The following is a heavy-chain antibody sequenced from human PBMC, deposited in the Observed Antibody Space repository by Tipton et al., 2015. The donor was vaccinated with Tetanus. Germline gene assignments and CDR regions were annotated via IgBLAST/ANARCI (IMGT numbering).Heavy chain of an antibody. CDR3: AFKPDYFGTGSPPFDY. D-gene: IGHD3-10*01. V-gene: IGHV4-34*01. J-gene: IGHJ4*02. CDR1: GGSFSGYY. Sequence: TLSLTCAVYGGSFSGYYWSWIRQTPGKGLEWIEEINHSGGTNYNPPLKSRVSISVDTTKKQLYLNLTSVTAADTAVYYCAFKPDYFGTGSPPFDYWGQGPLVTVSS. CDR2: INHSGGT.